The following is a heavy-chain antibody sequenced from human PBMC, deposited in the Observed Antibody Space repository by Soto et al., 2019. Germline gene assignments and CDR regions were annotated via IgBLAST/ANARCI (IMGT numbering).Heavy chain of an antibody. V-gene: IGHV1-2*02. J-gene: IGHJ4*02. CDR3: ARAREDSSGWFDY. D-gene: IGHD6-19*01. CDR1: GYIFSDNY. CDR2: SNPKSGGT. Sequence: QVQLVQSGAEVKQPGASMKVSCKAPGYIFSDNYIHWVRQAPGQGLEWMAWSNPKSGGTNYARNFQGRVTLTRDTSISTAYMDLSRLTSDDTAVYYCARAREDSSGWFDYWGQGTLVTVSS.